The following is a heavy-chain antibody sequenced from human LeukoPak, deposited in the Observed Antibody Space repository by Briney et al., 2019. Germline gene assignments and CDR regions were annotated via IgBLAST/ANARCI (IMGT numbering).Heavy chain of an antibody. CDR3: ARDSRLGYDFWCGYSDY. Sequence: GSSVKVSCKASGGTFSSYAISLVRQAPGQGLEWMGGISPIFGTANYAQKFQGRVTITADESTSTAYMELSSLRSEDTAVYYCARDSRLGYDFWCGYSDYWGQGTLVTVSS. J-gene: IGHJ4*02. CDR1: GGTFSSYA. V-gene: IGHV1-69*01. D-gene: IGHD3-3*01. CDR2: ISPIFGTA.